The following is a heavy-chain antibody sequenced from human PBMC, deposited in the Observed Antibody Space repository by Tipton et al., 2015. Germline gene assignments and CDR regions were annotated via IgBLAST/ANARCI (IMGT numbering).Heavy chain of an antibody. J-gene: IGHJ4*01. CDR2: IHFSGTT. CDR1: GGSITSGGYY. Sequence: TLSLTCTVSGGSITSGGYYWSWIRQPAGKGLEWIGHIHFSGTTNYNPSLKSQVTMSLNTSKNQFSLRLSSVTAADTAVYYCARGPPSFDFVSGSYRHDPIQYFDSWGHGTLVTVSS. V-gene: IGHV4-61*09. D-gene: IGHD3-16*02. CDR3: ARGPPSFDFVSGSYRHDPIQYFDS.